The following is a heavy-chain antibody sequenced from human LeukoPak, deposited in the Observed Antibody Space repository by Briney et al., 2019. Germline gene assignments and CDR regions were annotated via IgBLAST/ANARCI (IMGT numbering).Heavy chain of an antibody. Sequence: GASVKVSCKASGYTFTGYYMHWVRQAPGQGLEWMGWINPNSGGTNYAQKFQGRVTMTRDTSISTAYMELSRLRSDDTAVYYCARVTVFWYNWNYFDYWGQGTLVTVSS. D-gene: IGHD1-20*01. J-gene: IGHJ4*02. CDR3: ARVTVFWYNWNYFDY. CDR2: INPNSGGT. V-gene: IGHV1-2*02. CDR1: GYTFTGYY.